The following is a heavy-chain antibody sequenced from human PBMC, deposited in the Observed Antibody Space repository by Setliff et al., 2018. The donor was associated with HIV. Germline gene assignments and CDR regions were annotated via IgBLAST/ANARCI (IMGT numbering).Heavy chain of an antibody. CDR2: INTKTGNP. CDR3: ARAHLWFGESFPFDP. CDR1: GYTFTSYG. Sequence: SVKVSCKASGYTFTSYGINWVRQAPGQGLEWMGWINTKTGNPTYAQGSTGRFVFSLDTSVSTAHLQISSLKAEDTAVYYCARAHLWFGESFPFDPWGQGTLVTVSS. V-gene: IGHV7-4-1*02. D-gene: IGHD3-10*01. J-gene: IGHJ5*02.